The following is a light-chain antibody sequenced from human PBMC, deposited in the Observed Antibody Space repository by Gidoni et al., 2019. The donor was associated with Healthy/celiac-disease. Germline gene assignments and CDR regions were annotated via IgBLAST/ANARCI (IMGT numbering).Light chain of an antibody. CDR3: KQYKSYPFT. Sequence: DTQMTQSPSPLSASIGDRVTITCRASQSISSWLAWYQQKPEKAPKLLIYKAYSLERGVPSRYSGSGSGTEFTLTISSLQPDDFATYYCKQYKSYPFTFGPGTKVDIK. J-gene: IGKJ3*01. CDR2: KAY. CDR1: QSISSW. V-gene: IGKV1-5*03.